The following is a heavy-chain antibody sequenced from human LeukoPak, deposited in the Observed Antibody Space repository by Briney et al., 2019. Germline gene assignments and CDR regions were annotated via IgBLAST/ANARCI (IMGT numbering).Heavy chain of an antibody. Sequence: PGGSLRLSCAASGFTFSRYGIHWVRQAPGKGLEWVAVIWYDGSNKYYADSVKGRFTISRDNSKNTLYLQMNSLRAEDTAVYYCAKDLHSSTRDAFDIWGQGTMVTVSS. CDR1: GFTFSRYG. V-gene: IGHV3-33*06. J-gene: IGHJ3*02. CDR2: IWYDGSNK. D-gene: IGHD2-2*01. CDR3: AKDLHSSTRDAFDI.